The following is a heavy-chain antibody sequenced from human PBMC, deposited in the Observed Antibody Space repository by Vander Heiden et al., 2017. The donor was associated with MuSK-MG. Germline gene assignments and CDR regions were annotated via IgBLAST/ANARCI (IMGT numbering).Heavy chain of an antibody. CDR2: IYYSGST. CDR3: ARHSSPKYSISWYEDGVDY. Sequence: QLQLQESGPGLVKPSETLSLTCTVSGGSISSSSYYWGWIRQPPGKGLEWIGSIYYSGSTYYNPSLNRRVTISVDTSKNQFSLKLSSVTAADPAVYYCARHSSPKYSISWYEDGVDYWGQGTLVTVSS. CDR1: GGSISSSSYY. V-gene: IGHV4-39*01. J-gene: IGHJ4*02. D-gene: IGHD6-13*01.